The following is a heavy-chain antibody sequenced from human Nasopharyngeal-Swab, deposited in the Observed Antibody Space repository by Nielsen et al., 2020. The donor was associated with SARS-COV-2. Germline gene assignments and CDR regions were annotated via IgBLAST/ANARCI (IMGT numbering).Heavy chain of an antibody. CDR1: GFSFSGCS. CDR2: ISSGSRTI. J-gene: IGHJ6*02. CDR3: AGGSGSYGGAYQYYYAMDV. D-gene: IGHD6-19*01. Sequence: GGSLRFSCAASGFSFSGCSMNWVRQAPGKGLEWVSYISSGSRTIYYADSVKGRFTISRDNAKNSLYLQMNSLRDEDTAVYYCAGGSGSYGGAYQYYYAMDVWGQGTTVTVSS. V-gene: IGHV3-48*02.